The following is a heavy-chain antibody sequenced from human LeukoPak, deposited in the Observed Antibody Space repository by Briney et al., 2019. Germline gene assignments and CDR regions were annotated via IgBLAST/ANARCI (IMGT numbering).Heavy chain of an antibody. CDR3: ARHLMSGGSSGYGY. J-gene: IGHJ4*02. V-gene: IGHV4-59*08. CDR1: GGSISSYY. CDR2: IYYSGST. D-gene: IGHD3-22*01. Sequence: SETLSLTCTVSGGSISSYYWSGIRQPPGKGLEWIGYIYYSGSTNYNPSLKSRVTISVDTSKNQFSLKLSSVTAADTAVYYCARHLMSGGSSGYGYWGQGTLVTVSS.